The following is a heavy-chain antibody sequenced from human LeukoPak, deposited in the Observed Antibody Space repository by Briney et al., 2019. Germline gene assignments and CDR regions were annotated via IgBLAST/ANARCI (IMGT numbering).Heavy chain of an antibody. CDR2: VFYSGSA. V-gene: IGHV4-39*01. CDR3: ARHVDGFSYAFPRYYFDF. CDR1: GGSIRSSDYY. Sequence: SETLSLTCSVSGGSIRSSDYYWGWIRQPPGKGLEWIGNVFYSGSAHFNPSLKSRVTMSADTSKNQFSLKLNSVTAADTAVYYCARHVDGFSYAFPRYYFDFWGQGNLVIVSS. D-gene: IGHD3-16*01. J-gene: IGHJ4*02.